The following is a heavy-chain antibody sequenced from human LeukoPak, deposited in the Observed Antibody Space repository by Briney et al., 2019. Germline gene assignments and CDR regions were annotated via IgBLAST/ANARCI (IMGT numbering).Heavy chain of an antibody. J-gene: IGHJ6*03. CDR2: IKSKTDGGTT. D-gene: IGHD6-13*01. V-gene: IGHV3-15*01. Sequence: GGSQRLSCAASGFTFSNAWMSWVRQAPGKGLEWVGRIKSKTDGGTTDYAAPVKGRFTISRDDSKNTLYLQMNSLKTEDTAVYYCTTDGAAARGGWSMDVWGKGTTVTVSS. CDR1: GFTFSNAW. CDR3: TTDGAAARGGWSMDV.